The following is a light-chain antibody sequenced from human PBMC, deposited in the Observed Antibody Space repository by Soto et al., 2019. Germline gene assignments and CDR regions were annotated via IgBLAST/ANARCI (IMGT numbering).Light chain of an antibody. Sequence: EIELTQSPDTLSLSPGEGAALSCRASQSVSSGYLAWYQQRRGQAPRLLIYAASNRAAGIPDRFSGSGSGTDFTLTLNRLEPEDFAVYYCQQYGSSPATFGQGTKLEIK. J-gene: IGKJ2*01. CDR1: QSVSSGY. CDR3: QQYGSSPAT. V-gene: IGKV3-20*01. CDR2: AAS.